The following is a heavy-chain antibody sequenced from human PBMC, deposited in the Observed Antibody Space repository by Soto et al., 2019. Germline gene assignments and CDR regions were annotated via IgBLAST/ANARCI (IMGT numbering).Heavy chain of an antibody. J-gene: IGHJ4*02. CDR2: IYHNGNT. Sequence: QVQLQESGPGLVKPSETLSLTCTVSGGSISNHYWSWIRQPPGKGLEWIGYIYHNGNTNYNPPLKSRVTMSVDTSKNQISLKLSSVTAADTAVYYCTRANWYSEYWGQGTLVTVSS. CDR3: TRANWYSEY. D-gene: IGHD7-27*01. V-gene: IGHV4-59*11. CDR1: GGSISNHY.